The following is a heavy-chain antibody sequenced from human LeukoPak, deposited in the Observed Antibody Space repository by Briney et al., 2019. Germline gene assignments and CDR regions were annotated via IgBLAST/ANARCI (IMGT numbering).Heavy chain of an antibody. Sequence: GGSLRLSCAASGLTVSSNYMSWVRQAPGRGLEWVSLIYSGSSTYYADSVKGRFTISRDKSKNTLYLQMSSLRVEDTAVYYCAMGAIVATIDYWGQGTLVTVSS. V-gene: IGHV3-66*01. CDR1: GLTVSSNY. D-gene: IGHD5-12*01. CDR2: IYSGSST. CDR3: AMGAIVATIDY. J-gene: IGHJ4*02.